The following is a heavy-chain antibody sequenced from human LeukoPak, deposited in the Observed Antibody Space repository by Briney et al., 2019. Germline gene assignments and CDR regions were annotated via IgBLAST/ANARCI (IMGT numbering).Heavy chain of an antibody. J-gene: IGHJ4*02. CDR3: ASGPRDSSGWYFDY. CDR1: GFTFSSYG. CDR2: IWYDGSNK. D-gene: IGHD6-19*01. Sequence: GGSLRLSCAASGFTFSSYGMHWVRQAPGKGLEWVAVIWYDGSNKYYADSVKGRFTISRDNSKNTLYLQMNSLRAEDTAVYYCASGPRDSSGWYFDYWGQGTLVTVSS. V-gene: IGHV3-33*01.